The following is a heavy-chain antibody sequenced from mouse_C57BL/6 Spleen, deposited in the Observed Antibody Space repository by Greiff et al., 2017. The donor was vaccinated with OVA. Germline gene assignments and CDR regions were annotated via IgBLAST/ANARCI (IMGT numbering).Heavy chain of an antibody. Sequence: EVQLQQSGPELVKPGASVKISCKASGYTFTDYYMNWVKQSHGKSLEWIGDINPNNGGTSYNQKFKGKATLTVDKSSSTAYMERRSLTSEDSAVYYCARSLYDYEETWFAYWGQGTLVTVSA. J-gene: IGHJ3*01. CDR1: GYTFTDYY. V-gene: IGHV1-26*01. CDR2: INPNNGGT. CDR3: ARSLYDYEETWFAY. D-gene: IGHD2-4*01.